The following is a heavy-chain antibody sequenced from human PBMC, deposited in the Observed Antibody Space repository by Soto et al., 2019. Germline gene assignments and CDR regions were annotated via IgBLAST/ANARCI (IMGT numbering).Heavy chain of an antibody. Sequence: GQPITVSRRVFGYCISRFSMDSFRKMQGKVMEGVAIIYPGDSDARYRPSIQGQDTISADKSINTAYLQWNSLKASDSGIYYCARPSAYSSSWFSYYGMDVWGQGTTVTVSS. D-gene: IGHD6-13*01. V-gene: IGHV5-51*01. CDR1: GYCISRFS. J-gene: IGHJ6*02. CDR2: IYPGDSDA. CDR3: ARPSAYSSSWFSYYGMDV.